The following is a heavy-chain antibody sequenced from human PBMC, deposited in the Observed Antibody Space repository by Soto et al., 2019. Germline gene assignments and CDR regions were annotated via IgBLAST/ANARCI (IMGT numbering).Heavy chain of an antibody. CDR2: ISGRGDNT. D-gene: IGHD2-21*01. J-gene: IGHJ4*02. CDR1: GFTFSYYA. Sequence: PGGSLRLSCAASGFTFSYYAMSWVRQAPGKGLEWVSAISGRGDNTYYPDSVKGRFTISRDNSKNTLYLQLNSLRAEDTALYYCTKIAPFPAYWGQGTLVTVSS. CDR3: TKIAPFPAY. V-gene: IGHV3-23*01.